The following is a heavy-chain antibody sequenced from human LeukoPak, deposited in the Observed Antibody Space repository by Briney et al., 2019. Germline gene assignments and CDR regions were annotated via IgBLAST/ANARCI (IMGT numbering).Heavy chain of an antibody. CDR2: INSDGSKI. V-gene: IGHV3-74*01. CDR1: GFTFSSYW. D-gene: IGHD4-17*01. J-gene: IGHJ2*01. CDR3: ARELYGDYWYFDL. Sequence: PGGSLRLSCAASGFTFSSYWIHWVRQGPGKGLVWVSRINSDGSKIRYADSVKGRFTISRDNAKNTVYLQMNSLRAEDTAVYYCARELYGDYWYFDLWGRGTLVTVSS.